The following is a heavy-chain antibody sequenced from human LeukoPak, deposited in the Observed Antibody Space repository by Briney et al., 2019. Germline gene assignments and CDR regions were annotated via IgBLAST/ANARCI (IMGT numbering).Heavy chain of an antibody. Sequence: GGSLRLACAASGFTFSSYAMSWVRQAPGNGLEWVSAISVIVGSTYYADSVKGRLTISRDNSKNTLYLQMNSLRAEDTAVYYCAKVGQWLGASGSGIVYWGQGTLVTVSS. V-gene: IGHV3-23*01. D-gene: IGHD6-19*01. CDR2: ISVIVGST. CDR3: AKVGQWLGASGSGIVY. J-gene: IGHJ4*02. CDR1: GFTFSSYA.